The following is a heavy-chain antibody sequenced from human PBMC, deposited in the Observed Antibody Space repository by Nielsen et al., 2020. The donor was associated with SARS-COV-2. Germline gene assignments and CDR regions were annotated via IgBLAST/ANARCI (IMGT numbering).Heavy chain of an antibody. D-gene: IGHD6-13*01. CDR3: AGNLRQLVLWHYYGMDV. Sequence: WIRQPPGKGLEWIGYIYYSGSTNYNPSLKSRVTISVDTSKNQFSLKLSSVTAADTAVYYCAGNLRQLVLWHYYGMDVWGQGTTVTVSS. V-gene: IGHV4-59*08. CDR2: IYYSGST. J-gene: IGHJ6*02.